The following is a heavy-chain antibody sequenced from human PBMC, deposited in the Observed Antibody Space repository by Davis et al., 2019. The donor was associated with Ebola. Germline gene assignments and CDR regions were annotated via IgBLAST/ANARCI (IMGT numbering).Heavy chain of an antibody. V-gene: IGHV4-59*01. CDR1: GGSISSYY. Sequence: PSETLSLTCTVSGGSISSYYWSWIRQPPGKGLEWIGYIYYSGCTNYNPSLKSRVTISVDTSKNKFSLKLSSVTAADTAVYYCARDRGGGDAFDIWGQGTMVTVSS. J-gene: IGHJ3*02. CDR2: IYYSGCT. CDR3: ARDRGGGDAFDI. D-gene: IGHD3-10*01.